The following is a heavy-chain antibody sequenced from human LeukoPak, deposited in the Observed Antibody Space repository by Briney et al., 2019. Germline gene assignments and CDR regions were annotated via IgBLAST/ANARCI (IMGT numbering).Heavy chain of an antibody. CDR3: ARDCPSCSNGLCGGDCYSGY. D-gene: IGHD2-21*02. V-gene: IGHV1-18*04. J-gene: IGHJ4*02. CDR2: ISAYKGNT. CDR1: GYTFTSYY. Sequence: ASVKVSCKASGYTFTSYYMHWVRQAPGRGLEWMGWISAYKGNTNYAQKLQGRVTMTTDTSTSTAYMELRSLRSDDTAVYYCARDCPSCSNGLCGGDCYSGYWGQGTLVTVSS.